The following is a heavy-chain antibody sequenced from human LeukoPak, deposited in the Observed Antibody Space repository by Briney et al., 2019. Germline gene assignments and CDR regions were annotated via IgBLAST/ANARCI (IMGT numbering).Heavy chain of an antibody. D-gene: IGHD2-15*01. CDR3: ARDGGYCSGGSCYNYFDY. V-gene: IGHV1-2*04. Sequence: EASVKVSCKASGYTFTGYYMHWVRQAPGQGLEWMGRINPNSGGTNYAQKFQGWVTMTRDTSISTAYMELSRLRFDDTAVYYCARDGGYCSGGSCYNYFDYWGQGTLVTVSS. J-gene: IGHJ4*02. CDR1: GYTFTGYY. CDR2: INPNSGGT.